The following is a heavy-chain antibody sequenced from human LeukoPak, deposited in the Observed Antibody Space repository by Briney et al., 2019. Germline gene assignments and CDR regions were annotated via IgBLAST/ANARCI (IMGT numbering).Heavy chain of an antibody. CDR3: VRGWFSGVVNNFDY. CDR2: IYYSGST. D-gene: IGHD3-3*01. CDR1: GGSISSSSYY. J-gene: IGHJ4*02. Sequence: SETLSLTCTVSGGSISSSSYYWGWIRQPPGKGLEWIGSIYYSGSTYYNPSLKSRVTISVDTSKNHFSLKLSSVTAADTAVYYCVRGWFSGVVNNFDYWGQGTLVTVSS. V-gene: IGHV4-39*07.